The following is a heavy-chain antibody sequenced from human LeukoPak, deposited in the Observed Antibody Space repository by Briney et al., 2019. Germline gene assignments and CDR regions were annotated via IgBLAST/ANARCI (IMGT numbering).Heavy chain of an antibody. CDR2: ISSSGSTI. J-gene: IGHJ4*02. V-gene: IGHV3-11*04. CDR1: GFTFSDYY. D-gene: IGHD6-13*01. Sequence: GGSLRLSCAASGFTFSDYYVSWIRQAPGKGLEWVSYISSSGSTIYYADSVKGRFTISRDNAKNSLYLQMNSLRAEDTGVYYCERARSRYPTVDYWGQGALVTVSS. CDR3: ERARSRYPTVDY.